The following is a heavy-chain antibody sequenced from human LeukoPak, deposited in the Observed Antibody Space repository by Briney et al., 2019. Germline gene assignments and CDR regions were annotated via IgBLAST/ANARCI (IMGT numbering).Heavy chain of an antibody. CDR3: ARDHPSCIDP. Sequence: PGGSLRLSCAASGVTFSDYYMSWIRQAPGKGLEWVSYISSSSSYTNYADSVKGRFTISRDNAKNSLYLQMNSLRAEDTAVYYCARDHPSCIDPWGQGTLVTVSS. D-gene: IGHD6-6*01. V-gene: IGHV3-11*05. J-gene: IGHJ5*02. CDR2: ISSSSSYT. CDR1: GVTFSDYY.